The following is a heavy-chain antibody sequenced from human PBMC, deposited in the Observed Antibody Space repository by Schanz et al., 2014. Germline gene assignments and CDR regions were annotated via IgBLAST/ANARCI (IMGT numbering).Heavy chain of an antibody. CDR1: GLIFSNYV. CDR2: IGTSGGT. CDR3: ARSRSGFYFDY. Sequence: EVQLVESGGDLVQPGGSLRLSCAASGLIFSNYVMSWVRQAPGKGLEWVSTIGTSGGTNYAESVKGRFTISRDNSKNTLYLQMNSLRAEDTAVYYCARSRSGFYFDYWGQGTLVTVSS. V-gene: IGHV3-23*04. J-gene: IGHJ4*02. D-gene: IGHD1-26*01.